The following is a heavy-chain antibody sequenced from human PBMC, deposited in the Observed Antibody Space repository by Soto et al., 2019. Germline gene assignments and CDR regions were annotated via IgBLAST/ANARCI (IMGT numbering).Heavy chain of an antibody. CDR1: GFTFSTYW. CDR2: INQDGSEK. Sequence: GGSLRLSCAASGFTFSTYWMSRVRQAPGKGLEWVAIINQDGSEKYYVDSVKGRFTISRDNAKSSLYLQMNSLRGEDTALYYCARDPARGAYYYYMDVWGKGTTVTVSS. CDR3: ARDPARGAYYYYMDV. V-gene: IGHV3-7*01. J-gene: IGHJ6*03.